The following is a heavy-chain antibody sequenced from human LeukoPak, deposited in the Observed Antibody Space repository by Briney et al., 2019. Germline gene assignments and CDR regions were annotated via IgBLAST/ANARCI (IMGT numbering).Heavy chain of an antibody. CDR3: AERSRGYYGRSDAFDI. Sequence: SGTLSLTCAVSGGSISSSNWWSWVRQPPGKGLEWIGEIYHSGSTNYNPSLKSRVTISVDKSKNQFSLKLSSVTAADTAVYYCAERSRGYYGRSDAFDIWGQGTMVTVSS. V-gene: IGHV4-4*02. D-gene: IGHD3-3*01. CDR2: IYHSGST. J-gene: IGHJ3*02. CDR1: GGSISSSNW.